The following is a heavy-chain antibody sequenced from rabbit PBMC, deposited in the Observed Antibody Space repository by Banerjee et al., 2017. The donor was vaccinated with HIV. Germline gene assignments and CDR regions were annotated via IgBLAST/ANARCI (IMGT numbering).Heavy chain of an antibody. V-gene: IGHV1S40*01. Sequence: QSLEESGGDLVKPGASLTLTCTASGFSFSNSDYMCWVRQAPGKGLEWISCIAGSSDGDTYYATWAKGRFTISKTSSTTVTLQMTSLTAADTATYFCAKSVYHYAMTRLDLWGQGTLVTVS. D-gene: IGHD4-2*01. J-gene: IGHJ3*01. CDR1: GFSFSNSDY. CDR3: AKSVYHYAMTRLDL. CDR2: IAGSSDGDT.